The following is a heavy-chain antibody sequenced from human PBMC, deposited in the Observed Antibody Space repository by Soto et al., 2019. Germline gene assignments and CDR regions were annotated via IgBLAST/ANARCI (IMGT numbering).Heavy chain of an antibody. CDR1: GASVSSGIHY. V-gene: IGHV4-61*01. D-gene: IGHD1-26*01. J-gene: IGHJ6*02. Sequence: PSETLSLTCTVSGASVSSGIHYWSWIRQFPGKGLEWIGYIFYSGSTNYNPSLKSRVTISVDTSNNQFSLRLRSVTAADTAVYYCARVDSGNYPYYYYAMDVWGQGTTVTVSS. CDR3: ARVDSGNYPYYYYAMDV. CDR2: IFYSGST.